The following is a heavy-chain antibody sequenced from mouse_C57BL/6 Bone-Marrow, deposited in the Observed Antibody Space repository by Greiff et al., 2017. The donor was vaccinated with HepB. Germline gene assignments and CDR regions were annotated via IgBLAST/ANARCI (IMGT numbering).Heavy chain of an antibody. CDR3: ARHRGFAY. D-gene: IGHD3-3*01. CDR2: ISNGGGST. V-gene: IGHV5-12*01. CDR1: GFTFSDYY. Sequence: EVNVVESGGGLVQPGGSLKLSCAASGFTFSDYYMYWVRQTPEKRLEWVAYISNGGGSTYYPDTVKGRFTISRDNAKNTLYLQMSRLKSEDTAMYYCARHRGFAYWGQGTLVTVSA. J-gene: IGHJ3*01.